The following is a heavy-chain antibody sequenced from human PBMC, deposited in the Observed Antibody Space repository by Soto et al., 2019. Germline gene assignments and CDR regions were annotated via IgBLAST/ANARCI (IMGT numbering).Heavy chain of an antibody. CDR2: INAGNGNT. V-gene: IGHV1-3*01. Sequence: ASVKVSCKASGYTFTSYAMHWVRQAPGQRLEWMGWINAGNGNTKYSQKFQGRVTITRDTSASTAYMELSSLRSEDTAVFFCARAVAVPADFDYWGQGTLVTAPQ. CDR3: ARAVAVPADFDY. J-gene: IGHJ4*02. CDR1: GYTFTSYA. D-gene: IGHD6-19*01.